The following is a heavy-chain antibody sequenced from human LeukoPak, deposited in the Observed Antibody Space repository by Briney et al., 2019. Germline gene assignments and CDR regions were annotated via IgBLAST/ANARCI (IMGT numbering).Heavy chain of an antibody. J-gene: IGHJ4*02. D-gene: IGHD3-3*01. V-gene: IGHV3-48*02. CDR1: GFTISSYG. CDR3: ARDQYDTWSRRGNFDS. Sequence: GGSLRLSCAASGFTISSYGMNWVRQAPGKGLEWVSYISGGSTTIYYADSVKGRFTISRDNAKNSLYLQVNSLRDEDTAVYYCARDQYDTWSRRGNFDSWGQGTLVIVSS. CDR2: ISGGSTTI.